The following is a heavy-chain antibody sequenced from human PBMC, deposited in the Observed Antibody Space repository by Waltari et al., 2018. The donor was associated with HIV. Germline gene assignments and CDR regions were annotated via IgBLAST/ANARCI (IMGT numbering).Heavy chain of an antibody. CDR3: AREDRWAHGMDV. D-gene: IGHD1-26*01. V-gene: IGHV4-4*07. CDR1: GGSISTYY. Sequence: QVPLQESGPGLVKPSETLSLSCTVTGGSISTYYCGWIRQPAGKGLEWIGRFNTSGSTNYIPSLKSRVTMSVDTSKNQFSLKLSSVTAAATAVYYCAREDRWAHGMDVWGQGTTVTVSS. CDR2: FNTSGST. J-gene: IGHJ6*02.